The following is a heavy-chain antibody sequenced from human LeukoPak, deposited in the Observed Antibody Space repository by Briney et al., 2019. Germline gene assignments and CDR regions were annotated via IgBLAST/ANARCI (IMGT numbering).Heavy chain of an antibody. CDR1: GGSFSGYY. J-gene: IGHJ4*02. V-gene: IGHV4-34*01. Sequence: SETLSLTCAVYGGSFSGYYWSWIRQPPGKGLEWIGEINHSGSTNYNPSLKSRVTISVDTSKNQFSLKLSSVTAADTAVYYCARDTQLFSFDYWGQGTLVTVSS. CDR3: ARDTQLFSFDY. CDR2: INHSGST. D-gene: IGHD6-6*01.